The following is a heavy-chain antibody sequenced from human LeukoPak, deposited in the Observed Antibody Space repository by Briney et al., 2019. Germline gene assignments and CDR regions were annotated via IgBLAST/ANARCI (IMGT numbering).Heavy chain of an antibody. CDR2: ISSSSSYI. CDR1: GFTFSSYS. J-gene: IGHJ6*04. Sequence: GGSLRLSCAASGFTFSSYSMNWVRQAPRKGLEWVSSISSSSSYIYYADSVKGRFTISRDNAKNSLYLQMNSLRAEDTAVYYCARELGYCSGGSCFNPRGVYYYYGMDVWGKGTTVTVSS. D-gene: IGHD2-15*01. CDR3: ARELGYCSGGSCFNPRGVYYYYGMDV. V-gene: IGHV3-21*01.